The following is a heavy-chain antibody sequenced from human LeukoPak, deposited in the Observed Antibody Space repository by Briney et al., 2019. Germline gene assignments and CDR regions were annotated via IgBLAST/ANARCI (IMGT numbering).Heavy chain of an antibody. D-gene: IGHD7-27*01. Sequence: GRSLRLSCAASGFIFSNYWMHWVRQGPGKGLVWVSRIDSDGRITTYADSVKGRFTISRDNAKNTLYLQMNSLGADDTAVYYCVRGLGDYWGQGTLVTVSS. CDR1: GFIFSNYW. CDR3: VRGLGDY. V-gene: IGHV3-74*01. J-gene: IGHJ4*02. CDR2: IDSDGRIT.